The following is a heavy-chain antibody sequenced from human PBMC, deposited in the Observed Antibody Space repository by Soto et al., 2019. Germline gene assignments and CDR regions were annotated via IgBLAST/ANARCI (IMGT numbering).Heavy chain of an antibody. D-gene: IGHD6-19*01. CDR2: INPTTGAT. J-gene: IGHJ5*02. V-gene: IGHV1-2*02. CDR1: GYTFTAQY. CDR3: AKGDSSWVSWFDP. Sequence: QAQLVQSGAEVKKPGASVKVSCQASGYTFTAQYLHWVRKAPGEGLEWMGWINPTTGATRYAQKFQGRATRDRDTSMRTAYLEVRSLRPDDTSVYYCAKGDSSWVSWFDPWGQGTLVTVSS.